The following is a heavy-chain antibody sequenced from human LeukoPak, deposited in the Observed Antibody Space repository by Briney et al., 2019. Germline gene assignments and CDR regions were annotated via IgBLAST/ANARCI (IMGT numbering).Heavy chain of an antibody. J-gene: IGHJ6*02. CDR3: ARDRAPMGGYQMIYSYAMDV. D-gene: IGHD2-2*01. V-gene: IGHV3-30*02. CDR1: GFTFSTYG. CDR2: IRYGGSND. Sequence: GGSLRLSCAASGFTFSTYGMHWVRQAPGKGLEWVASIRYGGSNDYYTDSVKGRCAISRDNSKHTLYLQINSLRGEDTAVYFCARDRAPMGGYQMIYSYAMDVWGQGTTVTVSS.